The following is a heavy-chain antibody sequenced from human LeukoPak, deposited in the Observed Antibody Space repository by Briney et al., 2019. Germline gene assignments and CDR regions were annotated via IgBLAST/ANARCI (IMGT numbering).Heavy chain of an antibody. Sequence: PSETLSLTCTVSGGSISSYYWSWIRQPAGKGLEWIGRIYTSGSTNYNPSLKSRVTMSVDTSKNQFSLKLSSVTAADTAVYYCAREGTSGSYLDAFDIWGQGTMVTVSS. CDR2: IYTSGST. V-gene: IGHV4-4*07. J-gene: IGHJ3*02. D-gene: IGHD1-26*01. CDR3: AREGTSGSYLDAFDI. CDR1: GGSISSYY.